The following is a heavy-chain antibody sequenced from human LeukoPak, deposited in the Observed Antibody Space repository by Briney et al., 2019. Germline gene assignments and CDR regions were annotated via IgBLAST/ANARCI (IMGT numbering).Heavy chain of an antibody. J-gene: IGHJ5*02. V-gene: IGHV1-69*01. CDR2: IIPIFGTA. CDR1: GGTFSSYA. CDR3: ARDPDNYDFWSGYSLDP. Sequence: SVKVSCKASGGTFSSYAISWVRQAPGQGLEWMGGIIPIFGTANYAQKFRGRVTITADESTSTAYMELSSLRSEDTAVYYCARDPDNYDFWSGYSLDPWGQGTLVTVSS. D-gene: IGHD3-3*01.